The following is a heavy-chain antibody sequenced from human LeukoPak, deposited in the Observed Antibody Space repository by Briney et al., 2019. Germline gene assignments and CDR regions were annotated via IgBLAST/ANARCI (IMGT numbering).Heavy chain of an antibody. D-gene: IGHD3-10*01. CDR1: GFTFSNAW. J-gene: IGHJ4*02. CDR2: IKQDGSEK. V-gene: IGHV3-7*01. Sequence: GGTLRLSCAASGFTFSNAWMSWVRQAPGKGLEWVANIKQDGSEKYYVDSVKGRFTISRDNAKNSLYLQMNSLRAEDTAVYYCARGERKLLWFGEPNFDYWGQGTLVTVSS. CDR3: ARGERKLLWFGEPNFDY.